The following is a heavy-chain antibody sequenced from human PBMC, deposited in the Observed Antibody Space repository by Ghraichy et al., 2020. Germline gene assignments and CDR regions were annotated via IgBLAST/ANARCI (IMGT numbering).Heavy chain of an antibody. D-gene: IGHD2-2*01. J-gene: IGHJ6*02. CDR1: GFTFSNAW. Sequence: GSLRLSCAASGFTFSNAWMSWVRQAPGKGLEWVGRIKSKTDGGTTDYAAPVKGRFTISRDDSKNTLYLQMNSLKTEDTAVYYCTTDRDIVVVPAANDVWGQGTTVTVSS. CDR2: IKSKTDGGTT. CDR3: TTDRDIVVVPAANDV. V-gene: IGHV3-15*01.